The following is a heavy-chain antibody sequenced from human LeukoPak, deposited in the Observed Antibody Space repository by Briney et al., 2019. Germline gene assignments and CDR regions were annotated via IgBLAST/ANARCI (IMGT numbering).Heavy chain of an antibody. D-gene: IGHD6-13*01. CDR2: IWYDGSNK. V-gene: IGHV3-33*01. J-gene: IGHJ4*02. Sequence: PGGSLRLSCAASGFTFSSYGMHWVRQAPGKGLEWVAVIWYDGSNKYYADSAKGRLTISRDNSKNTLYLQMNSLRAEDTAVYYCARHFAGYSSSSDYWGQGTLVTVSS. CDR3: ARHFAGYSSSSDY. CDR1: GFTFSSYG.